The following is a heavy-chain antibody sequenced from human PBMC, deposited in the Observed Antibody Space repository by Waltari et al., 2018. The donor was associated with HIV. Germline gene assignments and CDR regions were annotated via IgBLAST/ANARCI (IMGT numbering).Heavy chain of an antibody. CDR2: IRYSGSTI. CDR3: ARDGGT. CDR1: GFTFSSYS. J-gene: IGHJ5*02. Sequence: EEQLVESGGGLVQPGGSLRLSCAASGFTFSSYSMNWVRQAPGNGLEWVSYIRYSGSTIYYADSVKGRFTISRDNAKNSLYLQMNSLRAEDTAVYYCARDGGTWGQGTLITVSS. D-gene: IGHD3-16*01. V-gene: IGHV3-48*01.